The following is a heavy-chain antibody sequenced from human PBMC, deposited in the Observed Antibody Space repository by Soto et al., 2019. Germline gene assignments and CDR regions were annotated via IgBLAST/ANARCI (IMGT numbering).Heavy chain of an antibody. CDR3: ARDLEYSSSSAYYGMDV. CDR1: GGTFSSYA. V-gene: IGHV1-69*13. J-gene: IGHJ6*02. Sequence: SVKVSCKASGGTFSSYAISWVRQAPGQGLEWMGGIIPIFGTANYAQKFQGRVTITADESTSTAYMELSSLRSEDTAVYYCARDLEYSSSSAYYGMDVWGQGTTVTVSS. D-gene: IGHD6-6*01. CDR2: IIPIFGTA.